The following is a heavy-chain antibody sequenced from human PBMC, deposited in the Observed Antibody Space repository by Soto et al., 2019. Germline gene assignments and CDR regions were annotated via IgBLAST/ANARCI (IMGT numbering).Heavy chain of an antibody. CDR1: RFTFSYYA. D-gene: IGHD2-21*02. J-gene: IGHJ4*02. CDR3: ARDLGLPGNPFDY. CDR2: ISSDGSRK. V-gene: IGHV3-30-3*01. Sequence: QVQLVESGGGVVQPGRSLSLSCAASRFTFSYYAMHWVRQAPGKGLEWVALISSDGSRKSYADSVKGRFTISRDNSKNTRYLQMNSLRGEDTAVFYCARDLGLPGNPFDYWGQGTLVTVSS.